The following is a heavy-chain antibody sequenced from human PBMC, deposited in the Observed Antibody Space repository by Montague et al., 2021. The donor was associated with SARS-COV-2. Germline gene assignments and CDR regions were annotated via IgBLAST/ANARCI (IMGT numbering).Heavy chain of an antibody. D-gene: IGHD6-25*01. CDR1: GGSFSGYY. J-gene: IGHJ5*02. CDR3: AGGDATAWFDP. CDR2: INHRGST. Sequence: SETLSLTCAVYGGSFSGYYWNWIRQPPGKGLQWIGDINHRGSTNYHPSLKSRVTILVDTSKNQFSLKLRSATAADTAVYYCAGGDATAWFDPWGQGTLVTVSS. V-gene: IGHV4-34*01.